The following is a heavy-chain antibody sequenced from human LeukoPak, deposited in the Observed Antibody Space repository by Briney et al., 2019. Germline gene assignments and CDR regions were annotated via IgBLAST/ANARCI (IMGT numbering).Heavy chain of an antibody. V-gene: IGHV4-34*01. CDR1: GGSFSGYY. CDR3: ARSYRIQLWLLDAFDI. CDR2: INHSGSI. D-gene: IGHD5-18*01. J-gene: IGHJ3*02. Sequence: PSETLSLTCAVYGGSFSGYYWSWIRQPPGKGLEWIGEINHSGSINYNPSLKSRVTISVDTSKNQFSLKLSSVTAADTAVYYCARSYRIQLWLLDAFDIWGQGTMVTVSS.